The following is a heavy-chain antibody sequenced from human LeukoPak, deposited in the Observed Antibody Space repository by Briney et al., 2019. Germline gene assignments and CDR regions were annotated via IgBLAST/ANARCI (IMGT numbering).Heavy chain of an antibody. D-gene: IGHD2-2*02. Sequence: GGSLRLSCEVSGFTISSYGMHWVRQAPGKGLEWVAVISDDGSNKYYVDSVKGRFTISRDNSKNTLYLQMNSLRAEDTAVYYCANSPTYCSSTSCYINYWGQGTLVTVSS. CDR2: ISDDGSNK. CDR3: ANSPTYCSSTSCYINY. V-gene: IGHV3-30*18. CDR1: GFTISSYG. J-gene: IGHJ4*02.